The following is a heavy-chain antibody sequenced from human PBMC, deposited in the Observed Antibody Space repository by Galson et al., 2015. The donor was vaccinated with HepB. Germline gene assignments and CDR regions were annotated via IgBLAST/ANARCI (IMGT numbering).Heavy chain of an antibody. CDR3: TRDGGQWLDP. V-gene: IGHV3-33*01. CDR1: GFTFSTYG. Sequence: SLRLSCAASGFTFSTYGMHWVRQTPGKGLEWVAVIWYDGEKRYYADSVKGRFTISRDNSKNTLYLQMNSLRAEDTALYYCTRDGGQWLDPWGQGTLVTVSS. J-gene: IGHJ5*02. D-gene: IGHD6-19*01. CDR2: IWYDGEKR.